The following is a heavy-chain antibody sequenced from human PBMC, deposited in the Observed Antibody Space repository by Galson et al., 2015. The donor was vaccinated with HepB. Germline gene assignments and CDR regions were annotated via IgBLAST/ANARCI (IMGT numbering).Heavy chain of an antibody. CDR2: ISWNSGSI. V-gene: IGHV3-9*01. Sequence: SLRLSCAASTFIFSTYSMNWVRQAPGKGLEWVSGISWNSGSIGCADSVKGRFTISRDNAKNSLYLQMNSLRAEDTALYYCAKEDGGKFIYYFDYWGQGTLVTVSS. CDR1: TFIFSTYS. J-gene: IGHJ4*02. D-gene: IGHD4-23*01. CDR3: AKEDGGKFIYYFDY.